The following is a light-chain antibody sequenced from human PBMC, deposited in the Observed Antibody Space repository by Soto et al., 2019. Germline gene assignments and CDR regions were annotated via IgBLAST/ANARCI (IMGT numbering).Light chain of an antibody. J-gene: IGLJ1*01. CDR3: SSYTTSTTYV. CDR1: SSDVGAYNH. CDR2: DVS. V-gene: IGLV2-14*03. Sequence: QPVLTQPASVSGSPGQSITISCTGTSSDVGAYNHVSWYQHHPGKAPKLMIYDVSNRPSGVSNRFSGSKSGNTASLTISGLQAEDEADYYCSSYTTSTTYVFGTGTKLTVL.